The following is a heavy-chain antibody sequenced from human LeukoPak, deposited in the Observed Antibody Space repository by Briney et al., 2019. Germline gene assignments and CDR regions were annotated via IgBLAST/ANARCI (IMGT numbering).Heavy chain of an antibody. CDR1: GGSISSSSYY. V-gene: IGHV4-39*01. D-gene: IGHD5-24*01. CDR2: IYYSGST. CDR3: ARLQLVEAFHI. Sequence: PSETLSLTCTVSGGSISSSSYYWGWIRQPPWKGLEWIGSIYYSGSTYYNPSLKSRVTISVDTSKNQFSLKLSSVTAADTAVYYCARLQLVEAFHIWGQGTMVTVSS. J-gene: IGHJ3*02.